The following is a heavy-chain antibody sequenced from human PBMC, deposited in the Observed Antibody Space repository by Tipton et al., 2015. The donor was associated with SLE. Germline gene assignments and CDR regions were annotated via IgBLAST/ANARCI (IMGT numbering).Heavy chain of an antibody. CDR2: IYYSGNT. CDR1: GGSISSSSYY. V-gene: IGHV4-39*01. D-gene: IGHD5-18*01. Sequence: TLSLTCTVSGGSISSSSYYWGWIRQPPGKGLEWIGSIYYSGNTYYNPSLKSRVTISVDTSKNQFSLKLSSVTAADTAVYYCARQEGYSHGDFDYWGQGTLVTVSS. CDR3: ARQEGYSHGDFDY. J-gene: IGHJ4*02.